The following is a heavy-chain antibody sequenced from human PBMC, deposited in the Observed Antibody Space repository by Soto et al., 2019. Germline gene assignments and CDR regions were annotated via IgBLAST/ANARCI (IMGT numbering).Heavy chain of an antibody. CDR1: GFSFSSYG. V-gene: IGHV3-33*01. CDR3: ARDRVVVAATLDYYYGMDV. CDR2: IWYGGSNE. J-gene: IGHJ6*02. Sequence: GGSLRLSCAASGFSFSSYGMHWVRQAPGKGLEWVAVIWYGGSNENYADSVKGRFTISRDNRKNTLYLQMNSLRAEDTAVYYCARDRVVVAATLDYYYGMDVWGPGTTVTVSS. D-gene: IGHD2-15*01.